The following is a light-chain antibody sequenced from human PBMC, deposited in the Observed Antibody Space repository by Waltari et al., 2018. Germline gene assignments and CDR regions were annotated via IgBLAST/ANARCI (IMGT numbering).Light chain of an antibody. CDR1: QNIHDN. CDR2: GAS. V-gene: IGKV3-15*01. CDR3: QQYNKWPPLT. J-gene: IGKJ4*01. Sequence: EVLMTQSPATLSVSPGERVTLSCRASQNIHDNLAWYQQKPGQAPRLLIYGASTRATDIPARFRGSGSGTEFTLTINSLQSEDLGIYYCQQYNKWPPLTFGGGTKVEI.